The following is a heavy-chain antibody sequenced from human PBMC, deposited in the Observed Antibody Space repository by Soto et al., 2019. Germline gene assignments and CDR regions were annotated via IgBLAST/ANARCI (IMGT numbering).Heavy chain of an antibody. CDR1: GFPFISYA. D-gene: IGHD6-19*01. V-gene: IGHV3-23*01. CDR2: ISGSGGNT. J-gene: IGHJ5*01. Sequence: GGSLRLSCATSGFPFISYAMSWVRQAPGRGLEWVSTISGSGGNTYYADAVKGRFTITSGSSKNTVYLQMNSLRVDDTATYYCAKDPRSGWYNLGWFDSWGRGTLVTVSS. CDR3: AKDPRSGWYNLGWFDS.